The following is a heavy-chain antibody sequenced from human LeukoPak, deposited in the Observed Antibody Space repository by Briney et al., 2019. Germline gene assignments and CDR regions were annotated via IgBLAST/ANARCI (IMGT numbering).Heavy chain of an antibody. CDR2: IKQDGSEK. Sequence: GGSLRLSRAASGFTFSSYWMSWVRQAPGKGLEWVANIKQDGSEKYYVDSVKGRFTISRDNAKNSLYLQMNSLRAEDTAVYYCAREAPSYYYYDSSGYREFDYWGQGTLVTVSS. CDR1: GFTFSSYW. V-gene: IGHV3-7*01. CDR3: AREAPSYYYYDSSGYREFDY. J-gene: IGHJ4*02. D-gene: IGHD3-22*01.